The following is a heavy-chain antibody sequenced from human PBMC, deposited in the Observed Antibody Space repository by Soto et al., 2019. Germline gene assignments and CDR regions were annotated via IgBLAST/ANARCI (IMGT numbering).Heavy chain of an antibody. J-gene: IGHJ6*02. D-gene: IGHD2-2*01. CDR2: ISGSGGTT. CDR1: GFTFSSYA. V-gene: IGHV3-23*01. Sequence: EVQVLESGGGLVQPGGSLRLACAASGFTFSSYAMSWVRQAPGKGLEWVSTISGSGGTTYYADSVRGHFTISRDNSTTTLCLQMNSLRAEDTAVYYCSCSTTNCYYYGVVVWGQATTVTVSS. CDR3: SCSTTNCYYYGVVV.